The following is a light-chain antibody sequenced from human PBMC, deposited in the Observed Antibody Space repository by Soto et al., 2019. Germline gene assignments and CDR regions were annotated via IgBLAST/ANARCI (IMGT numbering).Light chain of an antibody. CDR1: QSISYY. CDR2: AAS. Sequence: DIQMTQSPSSLSASVGDRVTITCRASQSISYYLHWYQQKPGKAPKLLIYAASSLQSGVPSRFSGSGSGTDFTLTISNLQPEDFATYYCQQANSFPISFGQGTRLEIK. V-gene: IGKV1-39*01. J-gene: IGKJ5*01. CDR3: QQANSFPIS.